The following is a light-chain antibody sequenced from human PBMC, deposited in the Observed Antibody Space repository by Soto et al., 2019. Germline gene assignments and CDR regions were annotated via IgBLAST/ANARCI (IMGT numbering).Light chain of an antibody. J-gene: IGKJ1*01. V-gene: IGKV1-33*01. Sequence: DVQMTQSPPSLSASVGDRITITCQASQDIGKFLNWYQQKPGKAPKILIYDGSNLETGVPGRFSGGGSGTHFTFTISSLQPDDFATYYCQHYNSYSEAFGQGTKVELK. CDR2: DGS. CDR3: QHYNSYSEA. CDR1: QDIGKF.